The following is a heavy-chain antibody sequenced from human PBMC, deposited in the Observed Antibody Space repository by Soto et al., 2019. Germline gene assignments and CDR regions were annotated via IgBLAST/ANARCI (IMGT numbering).Heavy chain of an antibody. Sequence: EVQLVESGGGLVKPGGSLRLSCAGSGFTFSNAWMSWVRRAPGKGLEWVGRIKSDAYGGAIDYAAPVKGRFTISRDDSIIMLFLQMNNLRAEDTAVYSCTTTKGRLEPPTNDFWGQGTPVIVSS. CDR3: TTTKGRLEPPTNDF. CDR2: IKSDAYGGAI. CDR1: GFTFSNAW. J-gene: IGHJ4*02. V-gene: IGHV3-15*01. D-gene: IGHD2-8*01.